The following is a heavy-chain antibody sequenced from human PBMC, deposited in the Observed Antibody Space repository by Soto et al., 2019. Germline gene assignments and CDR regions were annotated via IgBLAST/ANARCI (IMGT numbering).Heavy chain of an antibody. V-gene: IGHV4-59*08. CDR3: ARLKSEDFGIINWFDP. CDR2: IYYSGST. Sequence: SETLSLTCTVSGGSISSYYWSWIRQPPGKGLEWIGYIYYSGSTNYNPSLKSRVTISVDTSKNQFSLKLSSVTAADTAVYYCARLKSEDFGIINWFDPWRQGTLVTVSS. D-gene: IGHD3-3*01. J-gene: IGHJ5*02. CDR1: GGSISSYY.